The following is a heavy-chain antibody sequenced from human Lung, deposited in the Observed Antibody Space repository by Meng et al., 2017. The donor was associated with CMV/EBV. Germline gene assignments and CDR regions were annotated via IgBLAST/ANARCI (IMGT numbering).Heavy chain of an antibody. V-gene: IGHV1-18*01. Sequence: ASVKVSXKASGYTFTSHGMSWVRQAPGQGLEWMGWISGYNGNTNYAQKLQGRVTMTTDTSTTTVYMELRSLRSEDTAVYYCARDSSGYAKSFYDYYGMDVWGQGXTVTVSS. CDR3: ARDSSGYAKSFYDYYGMDV. D-gene: IGHD2-2*01. CDR1: GYTFTSHG. J-gene: IGHJ6*02. CDR2: ISGYNGNT.